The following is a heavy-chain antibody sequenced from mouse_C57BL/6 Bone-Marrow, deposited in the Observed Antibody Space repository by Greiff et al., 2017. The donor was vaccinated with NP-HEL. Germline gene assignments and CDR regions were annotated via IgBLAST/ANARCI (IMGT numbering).Heavy chain of an antibody. CDR1: GFNIKNTY. CDR2: IDPANGNT. CDR3: ALITTKGDWYFDV. V-gene: IGHV14-3*01. D-gene: IGHD1-1*01. J-gene: IGHJ1*03. Sequence: VQLKESVAELVRPGASVKLSCTASGFNIKNTYMHWVKQRPEQGLEWIGRIDPANGNTKYAPKFQGKATITADTSSNTAYLQLSSLTSEDTSIYYCALITTKGDWYFDVWGTGTTVTVSS.